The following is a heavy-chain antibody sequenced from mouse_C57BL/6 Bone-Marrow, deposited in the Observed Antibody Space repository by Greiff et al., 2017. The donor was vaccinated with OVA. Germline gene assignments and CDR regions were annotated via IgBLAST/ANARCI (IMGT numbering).Heavy chain of an antibody. J-gene: IGHJ1*03. V-gene: IGHV1-22*01. CDR3: ARTESNDDWYLDV. CDR1: GYTFTDYN. CDR2: INPNNGGT. D-gene: IGHD1-3*01. Sequence: EVKLQESGPELVKPGASVKMSCKASGYTFTDYNMHWVKQSHGKSLEWIGDINPNNGGTSYNQKFKGKATLTVNKSSSTAYMELRSLTSEESAVYDCARTESNDDWYLDVWGTGTTVTVSS.